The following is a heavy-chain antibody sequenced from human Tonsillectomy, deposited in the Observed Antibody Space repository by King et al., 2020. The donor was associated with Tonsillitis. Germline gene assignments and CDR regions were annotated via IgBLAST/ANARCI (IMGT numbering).Heavy chain of an antibody. CDR2: IDHSGST. CDR3: ARGPVLRFLEWLSNWFDP. D-gene: IGHD3-3*01. Sequence: VQLQQWGAGLLKPSETLSLTCAVYGGSFSDYYWSWIRQSPGKGLEWIGEIDHSGSTNYNPSLKSRVTISVDTSKNQFSLKLSSMTAADTAVYYCARGPVLRFLEWLSNWFDPWVQGTLVTVSS. J-gene: IGHJ5*02. CDR1: GGSFSDYY. V-gene: IGHV4-34*01.